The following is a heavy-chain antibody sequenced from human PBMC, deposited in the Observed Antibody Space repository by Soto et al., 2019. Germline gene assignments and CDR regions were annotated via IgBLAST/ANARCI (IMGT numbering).Heavy chain of an antibody. D-gene: IGHD3-22*01. CDR2: ISYDGSNK. CDR1: GFTFSSYD. Sequence: QVQLVESGGGVVQPGRFLRLSCAASGFTFSSYDMHWVRQAPGKGLEWVAVISYDGSNKYYADSVKGRFTISRDNSKNTLYLQMNSLRAEDTAVYYCAKDGPYDTTLGAFDIWGQGTMVTVSS. V-gene: IGHV3-30*18. CDR3: AKDGPYDTTLGAFDI. J-gene: IGHJ3*02.